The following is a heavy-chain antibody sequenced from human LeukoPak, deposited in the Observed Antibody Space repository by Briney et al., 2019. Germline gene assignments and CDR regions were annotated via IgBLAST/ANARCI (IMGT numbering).Heavy chain of an antibody. J-gene: IGHJ6*02. CDR3: ATGDYRYYYYGMDV. V-gene: IGHV4-61*01. CDR1: GGSVSSGSYY. Sequence: PSETLSLTSTVSGGSVSSGSYYWSWIRQPPGKGLEWIGYIYYSGSTNYNPSLKSRVTISVDTSKNQFSLKLSSVTAADTAVYYCATGDYRYYYYGMDVWGQGTTVTVSS. D-gene: IGHD4-17*01. CDR2: IYYSGST.